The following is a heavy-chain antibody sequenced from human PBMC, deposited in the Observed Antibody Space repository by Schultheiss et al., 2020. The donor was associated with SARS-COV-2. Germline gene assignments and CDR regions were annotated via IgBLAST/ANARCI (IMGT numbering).Heavy chain of an antibody. J-gene: IGHJ4*02. CDR1: GGSISSGGYY. D-gene: IGHD5-18*01. CDR3: ARDPGYTPFYFDS. V-gene: IGHV4-31*03. CDR2: IYHSGNT. Sequence: SQTLSLTCTVSGGSISSGGYYWSWIRQHPGKGLEWIGEIYHSGNTNYNPSLKNRVTISVDKSKNQFSLKLSSVTAADTAVYYCARDPGYTPFYFDSWGQGTLVTVSS.